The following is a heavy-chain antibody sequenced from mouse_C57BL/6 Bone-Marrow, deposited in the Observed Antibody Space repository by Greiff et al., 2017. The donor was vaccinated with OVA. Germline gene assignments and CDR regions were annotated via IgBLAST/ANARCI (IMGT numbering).Heavy chain of an antibody. J-gene: IGHJ2*01. D-gene: IGHD1-1*01. Sequence: EVKLLESGAELVRPGASVKLSCTASGFNFNDDYMPWVKQRPEQGLEWIGWIDPENGDTDYASKFQGKSTISADTSSNTAYLQLSSLTSEDTAGYYCASEGSFDYWGQGTTVTVSA. CDR2: IDPENGDT. CDR1: GFNFNDDY. CDR3: ASEGSFDY. V-gene: IGHV14-4*01.